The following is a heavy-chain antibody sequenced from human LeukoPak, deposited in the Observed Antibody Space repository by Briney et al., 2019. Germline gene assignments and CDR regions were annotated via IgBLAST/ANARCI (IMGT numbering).Heavy chain of an antibody. Sequence: GESLKISCKASGFSFSGYWVAWARQMPGKGLEWMGIIYPGDSDTRYSPSFQGQVTISADKSISTAYLQWSSLKASDTAMYYCARQGKLYAFDIWGQGTMVTVSS. CDR3: ARQGKLYAFDI. CDR1: GFSFSGYW. D-gene: IGHD3-10*01. CDR2: IYPGDSDT. J-gene: IGHJ3*02. V-gene: IGHV5-51*01.